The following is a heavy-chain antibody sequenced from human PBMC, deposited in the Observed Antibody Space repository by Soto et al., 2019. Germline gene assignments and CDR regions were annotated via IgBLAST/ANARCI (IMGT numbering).Heavy chain of an antibody. CDR1: GYSFTSYW. V-gene: IGHV5-51*01. CDR2: IYPGDSDT. Sequence: PGESLKISCKGSGYSFTSYWIGWVRQMPGKGLEWMGIIYPGDSDTRYSPSFQGRVTISADKSISTAYLQWSSLKASDTAMYYCARLPTEVLRYFDWPGSLDSWGQGTLVTVSS. D-gene: IGHD3-9*01. CDR3: ARLPTEVLRYFDWPGSLDS. J-gene: IGHJ5*01.